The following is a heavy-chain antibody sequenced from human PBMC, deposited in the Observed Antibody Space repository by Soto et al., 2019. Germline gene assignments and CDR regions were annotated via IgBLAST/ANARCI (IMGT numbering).Heavy chain of an antibody. CDR1: GFTFSSYA. V-gene: IGHV3-23*01. Sequence: PGVSLRLSCGASGFTFSSYAMSWVRQAPGQRLEWVSAISGSGGSTYYADSVKGRFTISRDNSKNTLYLQMNSLRAEDTAVYYCAKLGKTRYCSGGSCYLFDYWGQGTLVTVSS. J-gene: IGHJ4*02. D-gene: IGHD2-15*01. CDR2: ISGSGGST. CDR3: AKLGKTRYCSGGSCYLFDY.